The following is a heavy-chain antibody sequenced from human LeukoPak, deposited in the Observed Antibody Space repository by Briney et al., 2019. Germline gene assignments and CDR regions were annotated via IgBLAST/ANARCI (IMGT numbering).Heavy chain of an antibody. CDR2: ISAYNGNT. V-gene: IGHV1-18*01. CDR3: ARAYSNYLYYYYGIDV. J-gene: IGHJ6*02. Sequence: ASVKVSCKASGYTFTSYGISWVRQAPGQGLEWMGWISAYNGNTNYAQKLQGRVTMTTDTSTSTAYMELRSLRSDDTAVYYCARAYSNYLYYYYGIDVWGQGTTVTVSS. CDR1: GYTFTSYG. D-gene: IGHD4-11*01.